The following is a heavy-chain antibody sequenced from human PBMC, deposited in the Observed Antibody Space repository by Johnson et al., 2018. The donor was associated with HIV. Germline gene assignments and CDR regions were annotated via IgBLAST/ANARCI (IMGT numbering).Heavy chain of an antibody. Sequence: MQLVESGGGLVQPGGSLRLSCAASGFTFSSYDMHWVRQATGKGLEWVSAIGTAGDTYYPGSVKGRFTISRENAKNSLYLQMNSLRAGDTAVYYCARDEYPLRAAAWKSAFDIWGQGTMVTVSS. CDR2: IGTAGDT. CDR3: ARDEYPLRAAAWKSAFDI. V-gene: IGHV3-13*01. J-gene: IGHJ3*02. CDR1: GFTFSSYD. D-gene: IGHD6-13*01.